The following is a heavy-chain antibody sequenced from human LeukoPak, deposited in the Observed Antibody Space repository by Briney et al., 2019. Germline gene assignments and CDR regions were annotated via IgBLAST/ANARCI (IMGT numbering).Heavy chain of an antibody. Sequence: GGSLRLSCAASGVTFSSYGMHWVRQAPGKGLEWVAVMGYEGSNKYYADSVKGRFTISRDNSKNTLYLQMNSLRAEDTAVYYCATGVREAARLDYWGQGTLVTVSS. CDR2: MGYEGSNK. V-gene: IGHV3-30*02. CDR3: ATGVREAARLDY. CDR1: GVTFSSYG. J-gene: IGHJ4*02. D-gene: IGHD6-6*01.